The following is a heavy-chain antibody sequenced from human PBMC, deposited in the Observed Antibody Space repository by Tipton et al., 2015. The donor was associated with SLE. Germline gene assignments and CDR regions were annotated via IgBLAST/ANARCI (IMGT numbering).Heavy chain of an antibody. V-gene: IGHV4-59*05. CDR3: ARTEKGSRRAGSSAFDI. CDR1: GGSISSHY. J-gene: IGHJ3*02. CDR2: IYYSGST. Sequence: TLSLTCTVSGGSISSHYWSWIRQPPGKGLEWIGSIYYSGSTYYNPSLKSRVTISVDTSKNQFSLKLSSVTAADTDVYYFARTEKGSRRAGSSAFDIWGQGTMVTVPS. D-gene: IGHD1-14*01.